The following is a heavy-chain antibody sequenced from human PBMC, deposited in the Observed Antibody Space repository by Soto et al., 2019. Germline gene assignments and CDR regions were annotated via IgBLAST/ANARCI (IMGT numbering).Heavy chain of an antibody. CDR2: INPSGGST. D-gene: IGHD1-26*01. CDR3: ARVEGYSGSYQPWYFDL. J-gene: IGHJ2*01. V-gene: IGHV1-46*01. CDR1: GYTFTSYY. Sequence: GASVKVSCKASGYTFTSYYMHWVRQAPGQGLEWIGKINPSGGSTSYAQKFQGRVTMTRDTSTSTVYMELSSLRSEDTAVYYCARVEGYSGSYQPWYFDLWGRGTLVTVSS.